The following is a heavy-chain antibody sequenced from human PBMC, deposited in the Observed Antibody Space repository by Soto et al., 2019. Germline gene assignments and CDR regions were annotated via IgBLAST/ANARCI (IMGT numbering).Heavy chain of an antibody. CDR3: AKDSLPYRRSYDLDH. D-gene: IGHD6-6*01. CDR1: GFSFSGYA. V-gene: IGHV3-23*01. CDR2: MTATGVSI. J-gene: IGHJ4*02. Sequence: EVQLLESGGGLVQPGRSLRLSGVASGFSFSGYAMSWLRQAPGKGLVWVSSMTATGVSIYYADYVRSRFTISRDNSKNTLYLQLSSLRAEDTARYYCAKDSLPYRRSYDLDHGGRGALVTFSA.